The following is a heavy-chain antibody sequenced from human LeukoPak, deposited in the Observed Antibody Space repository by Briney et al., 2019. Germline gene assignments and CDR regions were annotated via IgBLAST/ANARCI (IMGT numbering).Heavy chain of an antibody. J-gene: IGHJ3*02. V-gene: IGHV1-18*01. CDR1: GYTFTSYG. D-gene: IGHD3-22*01. CDR3: ARDRRLTNIVVVTSDAFDI. CDR2: ISAYNGNT. Sequence: GASVKVSCKASGYTFTSYGISWVRQAPGQGLEWMGWISAYNGNTNYAQKLQGRVTITTDTSTSTAYMELRSLRSDDTAVYYCARDRRLTNIVVVTSDAFDIWGQGTMVTVSS.